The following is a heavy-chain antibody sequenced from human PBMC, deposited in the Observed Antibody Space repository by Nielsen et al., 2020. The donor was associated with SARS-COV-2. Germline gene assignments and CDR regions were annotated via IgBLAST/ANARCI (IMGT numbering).Heavy chain of an antibody. CDR3: AKDQGEMATKFPQYYFDY. Sequence: GSLRLSCAASGFTFSSYAMSWVRQAPGKGLEWVSAISGSGGSTYYADSVKGRFTISRDNSKNTLYLQMNSLRAEDTAVYYCAKDQGEMATKFPQYYFDYWGQGTLVPSPQ. CDR2: ISGSGGST. V-gene: IGHV3-23*01. CDR1: GFTFSSYA. J-gene: IGHJ4*02. D-gene: IGHD5-24*01.